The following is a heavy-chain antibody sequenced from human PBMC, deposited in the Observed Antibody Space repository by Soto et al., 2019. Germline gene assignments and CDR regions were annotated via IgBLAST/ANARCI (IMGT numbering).Heavy chain of an antibody. CDR2: ISYDGSNK. V-gene: IGHV3-30-3*01. J-gene: IGHJ4*02. D-gene: IGHD1-26*01. Sequence: QVQLVESGGGVVQPGRSLRLSCAASGFTFSSYAMHWVRQAPGKGLEWVAVISYDGSNKYYADSVKGRFTISRDNSKNTLYLQMNSLRAEDTAVYYCARDQGGSYTYWGQGTLVTVSS. CDR3: ARDQGGSYTY. CDR1: GFTFSSYA.